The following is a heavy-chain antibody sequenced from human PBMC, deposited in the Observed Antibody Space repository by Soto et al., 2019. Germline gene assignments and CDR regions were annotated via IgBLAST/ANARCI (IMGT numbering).Heavy chain of an antibody. D-gene: IGHD6-13*01. V-gene: IGHV4-59*01. CDR2: VYHSGNT. CDR1: GDSISDYY. CDR3: ARDQGIGSSGPFDY. J-gene: IGHJ4*02. Sequence: QVQLQESGPGLVKPSETLSLTCTVSGDSISDYYWSWIRQAPGKGLEWIGFVYHSGNTNYKSSLTGRVTMSMDTSKSQLFLKLTSVTAADTAVYYCARDQGIGSSGPFDYWGQGALVTVSS.